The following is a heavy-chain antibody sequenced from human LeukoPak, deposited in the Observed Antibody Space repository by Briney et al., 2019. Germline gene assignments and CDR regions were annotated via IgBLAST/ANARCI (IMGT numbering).Heavy chain of an antibody. Sequence: GGSLRLSCAASGFTLNTYSMNWVRQAPGKGLVWVSRIASDGSSTTYADSVKGRFSISRDNAKNTLYLQMNSLRVEDTAVYYCARGRPRGNDYWGQGTLVTVSS. CDR2: IASDGSST. CDR1: GFTLNTYS. V-gene: IGHV3-74*01. J-gene: IGHJ4*02. CDR3: ARGRPRGNDY. D-gene: IGHD4-23*01.